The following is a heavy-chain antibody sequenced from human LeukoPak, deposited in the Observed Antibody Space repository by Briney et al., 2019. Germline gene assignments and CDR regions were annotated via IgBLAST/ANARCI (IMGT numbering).Heavy chain of an antibody. V-gene: IGHV3-21*01. CDR1: GFTFSSYT. CDR2: ISSSSSDI. D-gene: IGHD4-23*01. Sequence: PGGSLRLSCTASGFTFSSYTMNWVRQAPGKGLERVSLISSSSSDIYYADSVKGRFTISRDNANNSLYLQMSSLRADDTAVCYCARVYYGGSLDYWGQGTLVTVSS. J-gene: IGHJ4*02. CDR3: ARVYYGGSLDY.